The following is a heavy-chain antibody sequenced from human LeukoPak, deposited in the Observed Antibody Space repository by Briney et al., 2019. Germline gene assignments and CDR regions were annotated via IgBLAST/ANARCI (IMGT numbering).Heavy chain of an antibody. CDR3: ARHSYYYYMDV. CDR1: GGSFSGYY. J-gene: IGHJ6*03. CDR2: INHSGST. Sequence: SETLSLTCAVYGGSFSGYYWSWIRQPPGKGLEWIGEINHSGSTNYNPSLKSRVTISVDTSKNQFSLNLSSVTAADTAVYYCARHSYYYYMDVWGKGTMVTISS. V-gene: IGHV4-34*01.